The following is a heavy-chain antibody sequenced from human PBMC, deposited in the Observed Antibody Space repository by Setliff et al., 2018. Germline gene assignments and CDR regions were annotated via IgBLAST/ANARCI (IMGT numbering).Heavy chain of an antibody. D-gene: IGHD2-15*01. V-gene: IGHV4-34*01. J-gene: IGHJ4*02. CDR2: INHSGSS. CDR3: AKGDGGYPSDS. CDR1: GGTFSDYY. Sequence: SETLSLTCAAYGGTFSDYYWTWIRQPPGKGLEWIGEINHSGSSNYNPSLKSRVTISVDTSKNQFSLKVTSVTAADTAVYYCAKGDGGYPSDSWGQGILVTVSS.